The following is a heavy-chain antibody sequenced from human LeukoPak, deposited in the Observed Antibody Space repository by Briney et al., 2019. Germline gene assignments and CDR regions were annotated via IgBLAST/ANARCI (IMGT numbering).Heavy chain of an antibody. J-gene: IGHJ5*02. CDR3: ARRSDGGEFSDWFDP. CDR2: ILYSGST. Sequence: SETLSLTCTVSGGSINSRNYYWGWIRQPPGKGLEWIGSILYSGSTYINPSLKSRVTISLDTSKNQFSLRLRSVTAADTAIYYCARRSDGGEFSDWFDPWGQGTLVTVSS. CDR1: GGSINSRNYY. V-gene: IGHV4-39*01. D-gene: IGHD4-23*01.